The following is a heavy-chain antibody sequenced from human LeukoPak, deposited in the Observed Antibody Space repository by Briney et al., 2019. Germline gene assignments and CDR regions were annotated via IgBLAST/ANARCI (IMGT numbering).Heavy chain of an antibody. CDR1: GGSFSGYY. V-gene: IGHV4-34*01. Sequence: SETLSLTCAVYGGSFSGYYWSWIRQPPRKGLEWIGEINHSGSTNYNPSLKSRVTISVDTSKNQFSLKLSSVTAADTAVYYCATFYQLPYYFDYWGQGTLVTVSS. CDR3: ATFYQLPYYFDY. CDR2: INHSGST. J-gene: IGHJ4*02. D-gene: IGHD2-2*01.